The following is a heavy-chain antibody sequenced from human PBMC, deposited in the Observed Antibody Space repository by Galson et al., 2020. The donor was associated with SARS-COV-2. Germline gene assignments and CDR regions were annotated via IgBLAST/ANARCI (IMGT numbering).Heavy chain of an antibody. Sequence: SETLSLTCSVSGGSMSKYYWSWIRQSPGKGLEWIGFIHYNGNTNHSPSFMSRITLSLDTSRNQISLRLYSVTAADTAVYYCARTGDFWSDAYYYYDMDVWGQGTTVTVSS. J-gene: IGHJ6*02. D-gene: IGHD3-3*01. CDR2: IHYNGNT. CDR3: ARTGDFWSDAYYYYDMDV. CDR1: GGSMSKYY. V-gene: IGHV4-59*01.